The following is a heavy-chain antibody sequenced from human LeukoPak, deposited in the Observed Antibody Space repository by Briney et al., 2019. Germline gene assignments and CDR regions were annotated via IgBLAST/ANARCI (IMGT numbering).Heavy chain of an antibody. CDR2: VTGSGSAT. Sequence: GGSPRLSCAASGFTFSTYGMAWVRQAPGKGLEWVSGVTGSGSATYYADSVKGRLTISRDNSKNTLDLQMNSLRAEDTAVYYCAKRDNSGYYYFDYWGQGTLVTVSS. V-gene: IGHV3-23*01. J-gene: IGHJ4*02. CDR3: AKRDNSGYYYFDY. D-gene: IGHD3-22*01. CDR1: GFTFSTYG.